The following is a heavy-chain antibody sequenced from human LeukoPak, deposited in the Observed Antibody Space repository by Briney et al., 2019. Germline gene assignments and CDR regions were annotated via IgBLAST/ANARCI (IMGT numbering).Heavy chain of an antibody. J-gene: IGHJ4*02. CDR1: GYSISSGYY. V-gene: IGHV4-38-2*02. CDR3: ARDRGYYDSSGLFDY. CDR2: IYHSGST. Sequence: SETLSLTCTVSGYSISSGYYWGWVRQPPGKGLEWIGSIYHSGSTYYNPSLKSRVTISVDTSKNQFSLKLSSVTAADTAVYYCARDRGYYDSSGLFDYWGQGTLVTVSS. D-gene: IGHD3-22*01.